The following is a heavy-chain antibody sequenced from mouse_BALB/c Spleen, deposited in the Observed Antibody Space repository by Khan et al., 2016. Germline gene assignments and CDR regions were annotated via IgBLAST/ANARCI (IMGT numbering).Heavy chain of an antibody. CDR2: ISYSGST. J-gene: IGHJ3*01. D-gene: IGHD2-3*01. CDR1: GYSITSDYA. Sequence: EVQLQESGPGLVKPSQSLSLTCTVTGYSITSDYAWNWIRQFPGNKLEWMGYISYSGSTSYNPSLKSRISITRDTSKNQFFLQLNSVTTEDTATYYCARVNDGYRGFAYWGQGTLVTVSA. V-gene: IGHV3-2*02. CDR3: ARVNDGYRGFAY.